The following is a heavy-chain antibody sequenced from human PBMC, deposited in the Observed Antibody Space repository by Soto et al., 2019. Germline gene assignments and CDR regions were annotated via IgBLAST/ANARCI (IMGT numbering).Heavy chain of an antibody. V-gene: IGHV4-4*07. D-gene: IGHD3-3*01. CDR2: IYGSGST. CDR1: GGSISVYY. Sequence: SETLSLTCTISGGSISVYYWSWIRQSPRQGLEWIGRIYGSGSTNYKSSLNSRVTMSVDTSKNQFSLRLSSVTAADTAVYYCAREYSYHFDPWGQGTLVTVSS. J-gene: IGHJ5*02. CDR3: AREYSYHFDP.